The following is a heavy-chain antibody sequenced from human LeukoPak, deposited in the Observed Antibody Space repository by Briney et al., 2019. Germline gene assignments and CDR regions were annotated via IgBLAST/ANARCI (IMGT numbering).Heavy chain of an antibody. J-gene: IGHJ3*02. D-gene: IGHD2-2*01. CDR3: ARGPLLSSLDAFDI. Sequence: ASVKVSCKASGYTFTSCGISWVRQAPGQGLEWMGWISAYNGNTNYAQKLQGRVTMTTDTSTSTAYMELRSLRSDDTAVYYCARGPLLSSLDAFDIWGQGTMVTVSS. CDR1: GYTFTSCG. CDR2: ISAYNGNT. V-gene: IGHV1-18*01.